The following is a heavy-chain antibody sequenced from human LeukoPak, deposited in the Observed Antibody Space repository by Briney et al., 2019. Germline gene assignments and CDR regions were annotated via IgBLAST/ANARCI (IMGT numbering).Heavy chain of an antibody. V-gene: IGHV3-30*18. D-gene: IGHD6-25*01. CDR1: GFTFSSYG. CDR3: AKARGTYYFDC. CDR2: ISYDGSNE. J-gene: IGHJ4*02. Sequence: GGSLRLSCAASGFTFSSYGVHWVRQAPGKGLEWLAVISYDGSNEYYAHSVKGRFTISRDNSKNTLFLQMNSLGPEDTAVYYCAKARGTYYFDCWGQGTLVTVSS.